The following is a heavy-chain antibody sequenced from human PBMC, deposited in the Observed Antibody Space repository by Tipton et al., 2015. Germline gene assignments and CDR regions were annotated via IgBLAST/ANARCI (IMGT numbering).Heavy chain of an antibody. CDR2: IIPIFGTG. CDR1: GGSFNNYA. J-gene: IGHJ4*02. D-gene: IGHD3-9*01. V-gene: IGHV1-69*01. CDR3: ACQDYDSLTRDYQTVDY. Sequence: QLVQSGAEVKNPGSSVKVSCKASGGSFNNYAINWVRQAPGQGLEWVGGIIPIFGTGHYAEKFQGRVTVTADESTSTAYMELSSLRSEDTAVYYCACQDYDSLTRDYQTVDYWGQGTLVTVSS.